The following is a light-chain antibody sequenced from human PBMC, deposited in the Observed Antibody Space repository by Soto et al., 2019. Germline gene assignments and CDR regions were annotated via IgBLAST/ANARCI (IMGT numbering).Light chain of an antibody. Sequence: DIVMTQSPDSLAVSLGERATINCKSSQSVLYSSNNKNYLAWYQQKPGQPPQLLIYWASTRESGVPARFSGSASGTDFTLTISSLQAEDVAVYYCQQYYSTPLTFGGGTKVEI. CDR1: QSVLYSSNNKNY. CDR3: QQYYSTPLT. V-gene: IGKV4-1*01. CDR2: WAS. J-gene: IGKJ4*01.